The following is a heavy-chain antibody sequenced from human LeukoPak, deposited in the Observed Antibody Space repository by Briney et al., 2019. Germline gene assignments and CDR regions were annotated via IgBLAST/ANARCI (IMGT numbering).Heavy chain of an antibody. Sequence: GGSLRLSCAASGFTFSSYAMSWVRQAPGKGLEWVSAISGSGGSTYYADYVKGRFTISRDNSKNTLYLQMNSLRAEDTAVYYCAKESDVVVVAVTFYYFDYWGQGTLVTVSS. D-gene: IGHD2-15*01. CDR3: AKESDVVVVAVTFYYFDY. CDR2: ISGSGGST. CDR1: GFTFSSYA. V-gene: IGHV3-23*01. J-gene: IGHJ4*02.